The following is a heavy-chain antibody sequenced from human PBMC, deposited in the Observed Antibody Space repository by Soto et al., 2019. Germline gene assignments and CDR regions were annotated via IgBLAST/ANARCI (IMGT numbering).Heavy chain of an antibody. CDR2: IKTDGSIT. Sequence: GGSLRLSCTASRFAFSRYWMHWVRQAPGKGLVWVSRIKTDGSITQYADSVKGRFTISRDNAKNTLYLQMSSLTVEDTAVYYCSTLVVPGDPLTYWGLGTLVTVS. J-gene: IGHJ1*01. D-gene: IGHD2-2*01. CDR1: RFAFSRYW. V-gene: IGHV3-74*01. CDR3: STLVVPGDPLTY.